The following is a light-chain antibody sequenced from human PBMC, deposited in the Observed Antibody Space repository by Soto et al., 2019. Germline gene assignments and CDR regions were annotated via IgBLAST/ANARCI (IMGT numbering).Light chain of an antibody. J-gene: IGKJ4*01. V-gene: IGKV3-11*01. CDR2: DAS. CDR3: QQSSDWPLT. Sequence: EIVLTQSPVTLSLSPGERATLSCRASQSVSSYVAWYQQKPGQAPRLLMYDASNRATDIPARFSGSGSGTDFTLTISSLAPEDFAVYYCQQSSDWPLTFGGGTKVELK. CDR1: QSVSSY.